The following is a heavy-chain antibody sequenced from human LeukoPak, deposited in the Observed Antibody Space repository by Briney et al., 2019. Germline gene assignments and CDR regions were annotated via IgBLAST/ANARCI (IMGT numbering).Heavy chain of an antibody. V-gene: IGHV3-30*04. D-gene: IGHD3-10*01. Sequence: GGSLRLSCAASGFTFSSGAMHWVRQDPDKGLEWVALISFGGINKYYADSVKGRFTISRDNSKNTLYLQMDSLRAEDTAVYYCARAGNYYGSGSYYAKIDSWGQGTLVTVSS. J-gene: IGHJ4*02. CDR2: ISFGGINK. CDR1: GFTFSSGA. CDR3: ARAGNYYGSGSYYAKIDS.